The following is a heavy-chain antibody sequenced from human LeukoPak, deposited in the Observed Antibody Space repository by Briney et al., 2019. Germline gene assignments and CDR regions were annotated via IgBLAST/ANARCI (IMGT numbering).Heavy chain of an antibody. Sequence: GESLKISCQASGYTFAKYWIGWVRQMPGKGLEWMGIIYPGDSDTRYGPSFQGQVTISVDKSINTAYLQWIRLKASDTAMYYCARRFGERLYSHNDAFDSWGQGTLVTVSS. CDR2: IYPGDSDT. D-gene: IGHD4-11*01. J-gene: IGHJ4*02. CDR3: ARRFGERLYSHNDAFDS. V-gene: IGHV5-51*01. CDR1: GYTFAKYW.